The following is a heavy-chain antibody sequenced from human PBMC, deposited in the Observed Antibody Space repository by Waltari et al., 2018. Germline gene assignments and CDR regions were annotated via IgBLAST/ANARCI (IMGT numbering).Heavy chain of an antibody. D-gene: IGHD3-16*01. CDR1: GSTLTSYP. Sequence: EFQLLVAGGGLAQPGGSLSLLCAASGSTLTSYPLNWVRKAPGKGLEWVSLMSGSGLIEYGDAVKGRFTISRDNAKNTLYLEMNRLRVEDTAVYFCAKDEGNRIAPTFGMDAWGHGTTVLVS. CDR2: MSGSGLI. J-gene: IGHJ6*02. V-gene: IGHV3-23*01. CDR3: AKDEGNRIAPTFGMDA.